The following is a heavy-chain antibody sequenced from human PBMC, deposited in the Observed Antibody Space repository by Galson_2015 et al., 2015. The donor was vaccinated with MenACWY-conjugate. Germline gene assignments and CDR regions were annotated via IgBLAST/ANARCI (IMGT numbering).Heavy chain of an antibody. Sequence: SVKASCKASGDSFNTYSFNWIRQAPGQGPEWLGGIIPVFHTTDYAQRFQGRLTITADESTSTVYMELSSLRSDDTAVYYCARPGGDYEQRTFFDYWGQGTLVTVSS. CDR1: GDSFNTYS. D-gene: IGHD4-17*01. CDR3: ARPGGDYEQRTFFDY. V-gene: IGHV1-69*13. CDR2: IIPVFHTT. J-gene: IGHJ4*02.